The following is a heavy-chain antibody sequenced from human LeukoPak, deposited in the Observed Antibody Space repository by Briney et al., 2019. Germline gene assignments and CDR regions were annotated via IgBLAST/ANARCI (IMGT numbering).Heavy chain of an antibody. CDR2: ISSASGSI. D-gene: IGHD2-2*01. CDR3: ARLPAYCSSTSCYYDY. V-gene: IGHV3-48*04. CDR1: GFMFSSYS. J-gene: IGHJ4*02. Sequence: GGSLRLSCAASGFMFSSYSMNWVRQAPGKGLEWVSYISSASGSIYYADSVKGRFTISRDNAKNSLFLQMNSLRAEDTAVYYCARLPAYCSSTSCYYDYWGQGTLVTVSS.